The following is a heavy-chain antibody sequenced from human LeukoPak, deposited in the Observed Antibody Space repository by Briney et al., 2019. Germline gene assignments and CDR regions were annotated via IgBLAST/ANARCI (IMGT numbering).Heavy chain of an antibody. D-gene: IGHD3-10*01. V-gene: IGHV1-69*04. J-gene: IGHJ4*02. CDR3: ARVLWFGELLAPGYFDY. CDR2: IIPILGIA. Sequence: GASVKVSCKASGGTFSSYAISWVRQAPGQGLEWMGRIIPILGIANYAQKFQGRVTITADKSASTAYTELSSLRSEDTAVYYCARVLWFGELLAPGYFDYWGQGTLVTVSS. CDR1: GGTFSSYA.